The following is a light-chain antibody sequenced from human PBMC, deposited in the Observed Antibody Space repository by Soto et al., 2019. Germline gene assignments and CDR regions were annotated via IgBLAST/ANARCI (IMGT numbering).Light chain of an antibody. CDR3: SSYAGIKSFYV. V-gene: IGLV2-8*01. J-gene: IGLJ1*01. CDR1: SSDFGGYNS. Sequence: QPVLTQPPSASGSAGQSVTISCTGTSSDFGGYNSVSWYQQHPAKAPKLIIYEVSDGPSGVPDRFSGSKSGNTASLTVSGLQAEDEADYYCSSYAGIKSFYVFGTGTKLTVL. CDR2: EVS.